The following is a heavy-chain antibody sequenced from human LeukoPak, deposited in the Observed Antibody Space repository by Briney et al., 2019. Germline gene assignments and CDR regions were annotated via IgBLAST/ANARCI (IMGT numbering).Heavy chain of an antibody. J-gene: IGHJ4*02. CDR2: INHSGSI. V-gene: IGHV4-34*01. Sequence: SETLSLTCAVYGGSFSGYYWSWIRQPPGKGLEWIGEINHSGSINYNPSLKSRVTISVDTSKNQFSLKLSSVTAADTAVYYCASPAMGYWGQGTLVTVSS. D-gene: IGHD5-24*01. CDR1: GGSFSGYY. CDR3: ASPAMGY.